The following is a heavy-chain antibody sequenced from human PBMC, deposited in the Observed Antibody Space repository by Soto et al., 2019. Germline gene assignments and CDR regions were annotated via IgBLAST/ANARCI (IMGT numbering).Heavy chain of an antibody. Sequence: SETLSLTCAVSDGSISSGGYPWTWIRQPPGKGLEWIGYIYHTGSTYYNPSLKSRVIILVDRSKNQFSLKLTSVTAADTAVYYCARGGGSLGSGDYWRFDLWGRGTLVTVSS. V-gene: IGHV4-30-2*01. CDR1: DGSISSGGYP. CDR2: IYHTGST. CDR3: ARGGGSLGSGDYWRFDL. J-gene: IGHJ2*01. D-gene: IGHD2-15*01.